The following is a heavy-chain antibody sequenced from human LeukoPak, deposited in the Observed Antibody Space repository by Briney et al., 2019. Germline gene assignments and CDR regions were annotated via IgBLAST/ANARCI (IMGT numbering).Heavy chain of an antibody. CDR2: IYTSGTT. Sequence: PSETLSLTCTVSGGSISTGSYYWSWIRKPAGKGLEWIGRIYTSGTTNYNPSLKSRVSMSIDTSKNQFSLNLSSVSATDTAVYYCARGQHRYYMDVWGKGTTVTISS. D-gene: IGHD1-14*01. CDR1: GGSISTGSYY. J-gene: IGHJ6*03. V-gene: IGHV4-61*02. CDR3: ARGQHRYYMDV.